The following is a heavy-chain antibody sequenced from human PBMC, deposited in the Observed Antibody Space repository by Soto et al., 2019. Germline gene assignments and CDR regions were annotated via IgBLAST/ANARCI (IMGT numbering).Heavy chain of an antibody. CDR1: GYTFTSYY. CDR2: INPSGGST. CDR3: AREKTALSTVTYYYYYGMDV. V-gene: IGHV1-46*01. D-gene: IGHD4-17*01. Sequence: ASVKVSCKASGYTFTSYYMHWVRQAPGQGLEWMGIINPSGGSTSYAQKFQGRVTMTRDTSTSTVYMELSSLRSEDTAVYYCAREKTALSTVTYYYYYGMDVWGQGTTVTVSS. J-gene: IGHJ6*02.